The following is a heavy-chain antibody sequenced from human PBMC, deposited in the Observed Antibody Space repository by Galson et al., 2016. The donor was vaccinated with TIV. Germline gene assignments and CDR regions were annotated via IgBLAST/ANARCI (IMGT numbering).Heavy chain of an antibody. D-gene: IGHD4-23*01. CDR3: AREGAVRWPSNGFDI. CDR2: VYAGGST. J-gene: IGHJ3*02. Sequence: LSLTCTVSDDALSSDNYYWSWVRQPAGKGLEWIGRVYAGGSTIYNPSLMSRLTISVDTSKNQLSLKLTSVTAADTAIYYCAREGAVRWPSNGFDIWGQGTMVTISS. CDR1: DDALSSDNYY. V-gene: IGHV4-61*02.